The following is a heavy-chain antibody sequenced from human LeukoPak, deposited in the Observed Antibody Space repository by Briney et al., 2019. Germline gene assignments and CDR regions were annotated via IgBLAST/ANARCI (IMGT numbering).Heavy chain of an antibody. V-gene: IGHV4-34*01. Sequence: RSETLSLTCAVYGGSFCGYYWSWIRQPPGEGLEWSGEIKLSVITTYNPSLKSRVTISVDTSKNQFSLKLSSVTGADTAVYYCARGRHMTTVTTSGMTAPDYWGQGTLVTVSS. CDR3: ARGRHMTTVTTSGMTAPDY. CDR2: IKLSVIT. J-gene: IGHJ4*02. D-gene: IGHD4-17*01. CDR1: GGSFCGYY.